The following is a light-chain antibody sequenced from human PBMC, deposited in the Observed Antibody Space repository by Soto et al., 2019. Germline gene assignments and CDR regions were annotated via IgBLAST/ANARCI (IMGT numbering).Light chain of an antibody. CDR2: GAS. CDR3: QQYGGSPFT. J-gene: IGKJ2*01. V-gene: IGKV3-20*01. Sequence: EIVLTQSPGTLSLSPRERATLSCRASQSIFNNYLAWYQQKPGQAPRLLVYGASFRATGIPDRFSDSGSGTDFTLTISRLEPEDFAVYYCQQYGGSPFTFGQGTRLEIK. CDR1: QSIFNNY.